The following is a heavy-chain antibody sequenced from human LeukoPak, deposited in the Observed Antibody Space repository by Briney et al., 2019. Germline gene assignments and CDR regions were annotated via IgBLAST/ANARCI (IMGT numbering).Heavy chain of an antibody. J-gene: IGHJ4*02. CDR2: IYYSGRT. CDR1: GGSISSGDYY. D-gene: IGHD5-12*01. CDR3: ARGRGWLRPFDY. Sequence: SETLSLTCTVSGGSISSGDYYWSWIGQPPGKSLEWIGYIYYSGRTYYNPSLQSPVTISVDTSKNQCSLKLSSVTAAGTAVYYCARGRGWLRPFDYWGQGTLVTVSS. V-gene: IGHV4-30-4*08.